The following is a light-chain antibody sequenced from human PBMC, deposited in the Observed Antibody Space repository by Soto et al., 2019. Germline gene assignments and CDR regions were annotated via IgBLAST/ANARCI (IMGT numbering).Light chain of an antibody. CDR1: SGHSSYA. V-gene: IGLV4-69*01. Sequence: QLVLTQSPSASASLGASVKLTCTLSSGHSSYAIAWHQQQPEKGPRYLMKLNSDGSHSKGDGIPDRFSVSSSGAERYLTISGLQSEDEADYYCQTWGTGIQVFGGGTKLTVL. J-gene: IGLJ2*01. CDR2: LNSDGSH. CDR3: QTWGTGIQV.